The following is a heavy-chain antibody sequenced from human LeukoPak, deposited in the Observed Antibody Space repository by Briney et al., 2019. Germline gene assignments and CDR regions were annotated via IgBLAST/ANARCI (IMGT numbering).Heavy chain of an antibody. V-gene: IGHV1-2*02. CDR2: INPNSGGT. J-gene: IGHJ4*02. Sequence: GASVKVSCKASGYTFTGYYMHWVRQAPGQGLEWMGWINPNSGGTNYAQKFQGRVTMTRDTSISTAYMELSRLRSDDTAVYYCARDRGITFGGVIVIRYFDYWGQGTLVTVSS. D-gene: IGHD3-16*02. CDR1: GYTFTGYY. CDR3: ARDRGITFGGVIVIRYFDY.